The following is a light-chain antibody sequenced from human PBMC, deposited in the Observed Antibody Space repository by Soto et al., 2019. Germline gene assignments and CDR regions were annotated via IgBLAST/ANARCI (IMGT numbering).Light chain of an antibody. CDR1: QSVSSN. CDR3: QQYNNWPWT. Sequence: EIVMTQYPATLSVSPGERATLSCRASQSVSSNLAWYQQKPVQAPRLLIYGASTRDTGIPARFSGSGSGTAFTLTISSLQSEDFAVYYCQQYNNWPWTFGQGTKVEIK. V-gene: IGKV3-15*01. CDR2: GAS. J-gene: IGKJ1*01.